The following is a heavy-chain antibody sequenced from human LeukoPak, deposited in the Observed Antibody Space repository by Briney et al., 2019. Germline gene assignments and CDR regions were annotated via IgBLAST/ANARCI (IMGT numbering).Heavy chain of an antibody. Sequence: GGSLRLSCAASGFTFSDYYMSWIRQAPGKGLEWVLYISSSGSTIYYADSVKGRFTISRDNAKNSLYLQMNSLRAEDTAVYYCARDRDTAMVQPEDDYWGQGTLVTVSS. CDR3: ARDRDTAMVQPEDDY. CDR1: GFTFSDYY. D-gene: IGHD5-18*01. J-gene: IGHJ4*02. CDR2: ISSSGSTI. V-gene: IGHV3-11*04.